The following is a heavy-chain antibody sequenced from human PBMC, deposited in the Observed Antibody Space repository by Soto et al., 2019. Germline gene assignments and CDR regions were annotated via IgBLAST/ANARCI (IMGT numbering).Heavy chain of an antibody. CDR1: GFTVSSNY. CDR2: IYSGGST. J-gene: IGHJ3*02. Sequence: EVQLVESGGGLVQPGGSLRLSCAASGFTVSSNYMSWVRQAPGKGLEWVSVIYSGGSTYYADSVKGRFTISRDNSKNTLYLQMNSLRAEDAAVYYCAREGSRGFVAMFAFDIWGQGTMVTVSS. CDR3: AREGSRGFVAMFAFDI. V-gene: IGHV3-66*01. D-gene: IGHD3-10*01.